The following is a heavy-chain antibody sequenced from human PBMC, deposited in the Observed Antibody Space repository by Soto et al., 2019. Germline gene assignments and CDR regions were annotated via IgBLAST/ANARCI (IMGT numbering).Heavy chain of an antibody. V-gene: IGHV1-69*12. CDR3: ARPYSGSDNYYYYGMDV. Sequence: QVQLVQSGAEVKKPGSSVKVSCKASGGTFSSYAISWVRQAPGQGLEWMGGIIPIFGTANYAQKFQGRVTINADESTSKAYMELSSLRSEDTAVYYCARPYSGSDNYYYYGMDVWGQGTTVTVSS. J-gene: IGHJ6*02. CDR2: IIPIFGTA. CDR1: GGTFSSYA. D-gene: IGHD1-26*01.